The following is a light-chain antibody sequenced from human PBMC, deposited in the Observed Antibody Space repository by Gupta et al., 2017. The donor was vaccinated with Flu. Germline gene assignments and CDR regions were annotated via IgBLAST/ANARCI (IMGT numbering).Light chain of an antibody. CDR3: SSTDNSSDHLV. J-gene: IGLJ3*02. CDR1: ALPKKY. CDR2: DDN. Sequence: SSELTQPPSVSVPPAQTARITCSGDALPKKYAYWYQQKSGQAPVLFIYDDNKRPPGIPARFSASTSGTAATLTTTGAQVEDEADYYYSSTDNSSDHLVFGGGTKLTVL. V-gene: IGLV3-10*01.